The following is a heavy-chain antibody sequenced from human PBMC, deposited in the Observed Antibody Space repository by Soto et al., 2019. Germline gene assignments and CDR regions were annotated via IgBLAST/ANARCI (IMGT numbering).Heavy chain of an antibody. J-gene: IGHJ6*02. V-gene: IGHV5-51*01. CDR2: IYPDDSDT. D-gene: IGHD3-9*01. Sequence: GESLKISCKSSGYSFNSYWIAWVRLMPGKGLEWMGSIYPDDSDTKYSPSFQGQVTISADKSISAAYLQWSSLKASDTAIYYCARNSLTGYYNYYYSMDVWGQGTTVTVSS. CDR3: ARNSLTGYYNYYYSMDV. CDR1: GYSFNSYW.